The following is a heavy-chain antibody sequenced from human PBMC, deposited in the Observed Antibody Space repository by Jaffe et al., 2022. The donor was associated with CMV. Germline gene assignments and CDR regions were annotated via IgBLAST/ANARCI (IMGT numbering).Heavy chain of an antibody. CDR1: GFTFSSYG. V-gene: IGHV3-33*01. D-gene: IGHD1-26*01. CDR2: IWYDGSNK. CDR3: ARDMALEGGAAFDI. Sequence: QVQLVESGGGVVQPGRSLRLSCAASGFTFSSYGMHWVRQAPGKGLEWVAVIWYDGSNKYYADSVKGRFTISRDNSKNTLYLQMNSLRAEDTAVYYCARDMALEGGAAFDIWGQGTMVTVSS. J-gene: IGHJ3*02.